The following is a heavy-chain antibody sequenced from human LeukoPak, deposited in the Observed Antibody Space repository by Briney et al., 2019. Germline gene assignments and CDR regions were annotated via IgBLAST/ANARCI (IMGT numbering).Heavy chain of an antibody. V-gene: IGHV3-23*01. CDR1: GFTFSTNT. J-gene: IGHJ4*02. Sequence: GGSLRLSCEASGFTFSTNTMNWVRQAPGKGLEWVSGISGSHTAYYSDSVKGRFTISRDNSKNTLYLQMNCLRAEDTAVYYCAKAGFRDYFHYWGQGSQVTVSS. CDR2: ISGSHTA. CDR3: AKAGFRDYFHY.